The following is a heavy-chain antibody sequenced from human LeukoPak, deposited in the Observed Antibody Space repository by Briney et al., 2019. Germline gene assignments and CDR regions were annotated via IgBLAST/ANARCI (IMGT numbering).Heavy chain of an antibody. V-gene: IGHV4-39*01. Sequence: PSETLSLTCTVSGGSISSSSYYWGWIRQPPGKGLEWIGSIYYSGSTYHNPSLKSRVTISVDTSKNQFSLKLSSVTAADTAVYYCARQGPGPYYFDYWGQGTLVTVSS. J-gene: IGHJ4*02. CDR1: GGSISSSSYY. CDR2: IYYSGST. CDR3: ARQGPGPYYFDY.